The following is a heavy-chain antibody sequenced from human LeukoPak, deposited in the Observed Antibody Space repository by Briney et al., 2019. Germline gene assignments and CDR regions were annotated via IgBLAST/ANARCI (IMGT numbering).Heavy chain of an antibody. CDR1: GGSFSGYY. CDR3: ARVPRIAAGLRYFDY. V-gene: IGHV4-34*01. D-gene: IGHD6-13*01. Sequence: SETLSLTCAVYGGSFSGYYWSWIRQPPGKGLEWIGEINHSGSTNYNPSLKSRVTISVDTSKNQFSLKLSSVTAADTAVYYCARVPRIAAGLRYFDYWGQGTLVTVSS. CDR2: INHSGST. J-gene: IGHJ4*02.